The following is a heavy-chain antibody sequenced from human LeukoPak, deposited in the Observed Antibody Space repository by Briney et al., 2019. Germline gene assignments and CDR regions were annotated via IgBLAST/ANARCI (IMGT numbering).Heavy chain of an antibody. J-gene: IGHJ4*02. D-gene: IGHD3-3*01. CDR1: GFTFSSYS. CDR3: TRDLAVFGVVAPIYYFDY. Sequence: GGSLRLSCAASGFTFSSYSMNWVRQAPGKGLEWISYISSSSDTIYYADSVKGRFTISRDSAKNSLYLQMNSLRDEDAAVYYCTRDLAVFGVVAPIYYFDYWGQGTLVTVSS. V-gene: IGHV3-48*02. CDR2: ISSSSDTI.